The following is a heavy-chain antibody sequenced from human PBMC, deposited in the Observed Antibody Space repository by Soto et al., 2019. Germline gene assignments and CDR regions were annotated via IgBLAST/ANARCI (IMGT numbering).Heavy chain of an antibody. D-gene: IGHD3-16*01. CDR1: GFTVSSNF. Sequence: PGGSLRLSCVVSGFTVSSNFMSWVRQAPGKGLEWVSIIYNGDTTDYADSAKGRFTISRDNSKNTLYLQMNSLRVDDTAVYYCARDRWGSAPYFDYWGQGTLVTVSS. CDR3: ARDRWGSAPYFDY. J-gene: IGHJ4*02. CDR2: IYNGDTT. V-gene: IGHV3-66*01.